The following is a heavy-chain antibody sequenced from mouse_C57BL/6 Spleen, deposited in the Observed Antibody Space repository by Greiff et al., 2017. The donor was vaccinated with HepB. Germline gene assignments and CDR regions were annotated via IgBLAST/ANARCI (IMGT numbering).Heavy chain of an antibody. J-gene: IGHJ1*03. CDR2: IYPGDGDT. CDR1: GYAFSSSW. CDR3: ARWLLPYFDV. Sequence: QVQLKQPGPELVKPGASVKISCKASGYAFSSSWMNWVKQRPGKGLEWIGRIYPGDGDTNYNGKFKGKATLTADKSSSTAYMQLSSLTSEDSAVYFCARWLLPYFDVWGTGTTVTVSS. V-gene: IGHV1-82*01. D-gene: IGHD2-3*01.